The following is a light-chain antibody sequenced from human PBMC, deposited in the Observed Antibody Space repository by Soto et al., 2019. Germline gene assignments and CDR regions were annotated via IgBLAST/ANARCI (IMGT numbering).Light chain of an antibody. Sequence: DIPMTQSPSSLSASVGDRVTITCRPSQSISSYLSWYQQKPGKAPKLLIYGASSLQSGVPARFSGSGSGTDFTLTISSLQPEDFATYYCQQSYSAPMYTFGQGTKVEI. CDR1: QSISSY. CDR3: QQSYSAPMYT. J-gene: IGKJ2*01. CDR2: GAS. V-gene: IGKV1-39*01.